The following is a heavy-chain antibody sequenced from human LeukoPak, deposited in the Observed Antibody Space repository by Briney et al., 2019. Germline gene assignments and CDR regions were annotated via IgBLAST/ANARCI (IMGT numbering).Heavy chain of an antibody. CDR3: ARGSSSTGYYFDY. Sequence: PVQPLDSPSVSSSGSTIYYADSVKGRFTISRDNAKNSLYLQMNSLRAEDTAVYYCARGSSSTGYYFDYWGQGTLVTVSS. J-gene: IGHJ4*02. V-gene: IGHV3-69-1*01. D-gene: IGHD3-22*01. CDR2: SSSGSTI.